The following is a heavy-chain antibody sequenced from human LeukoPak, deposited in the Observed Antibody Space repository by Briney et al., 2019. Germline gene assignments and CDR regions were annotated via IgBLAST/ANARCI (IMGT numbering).Heavy chain of an antibody. V-gene: IGHV4-4*09. CDR3: ARLAYGFWGGPEGEYFDY. CDR1: GGSITSYY. D-gene: IGHD3-3*01. CDR2: IYTNGST. Sequence: SETLSLTCSVSGGSITSYYWSWIRQPPGKGLEWLGHIYTNGSTNDNPSLKSRVTISVDTPKKQFSLKLSSVTAADTPVYFCARLAYGFWGGPEGEYFDYWGQGTLVTVSS. J-gene: IGHJ4*02.